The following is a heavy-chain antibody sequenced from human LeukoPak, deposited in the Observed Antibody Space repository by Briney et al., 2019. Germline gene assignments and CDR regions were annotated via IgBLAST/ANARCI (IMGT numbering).Heavy chain of an antibody. J-gene: IGHJ6*03. V-gene: IGHV3-21*01. CDR1: GFTFSKYN. Sequence: GGSLRLSCAASGFTFSKYNMNWVRQAPGKGLEWVSSISSSSSYIYYADSVKGRFTISRDNARNSLYLQMNSLRAEGTGVYYCARSEMGYYNYYMDVWGKGTTVTVSS. D-gene: IGHD2-8*01. CDR2: ISSSSSYI. CDR3: ARSEMGYYNYYMDV.